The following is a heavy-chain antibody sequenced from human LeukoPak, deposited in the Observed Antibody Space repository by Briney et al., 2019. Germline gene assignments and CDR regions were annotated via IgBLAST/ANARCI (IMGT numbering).Heavy chain of an antibody. Sequence: PSETLSLTCAVSVGSISSGNWWSWVRQSPGKGLEWIGEIYHSGSTKYNPSLKSRVTISVDKSKNQFSLKVSSVTAADTAVYYCPRDASLQMGAFDVWGQGTMVTVSS. CDR1: VGSISSGNW. V-gene: IGHV4-4*02. CDR3: PRDASLQMGAFDV. J-gene: IGHJ3*01. CDR2: IYHSGST. D-gene: IGHD1-1*01.